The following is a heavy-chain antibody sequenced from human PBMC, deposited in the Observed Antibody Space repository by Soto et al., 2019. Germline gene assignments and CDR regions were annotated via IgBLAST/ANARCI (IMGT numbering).Heavy chain of an antibody. CDR1: GYTFTSYA. D-gene: IGHD6-13*01. CDR2: INAGNGNT. V-gene: IGHV1-3*01. CDR3: ARDYSSYGPFDY. J-gene: IGHJ4*02. Sequence: GASVKVSCKASGYTFTSYAMHWVRQAPGQRLEWMGWINAGNGNTKYSQKFQGRVTITRDTSASTAYMELSSLRSEDTAVYYCARDYSSYGPFDYWGQGTQVTVSS.